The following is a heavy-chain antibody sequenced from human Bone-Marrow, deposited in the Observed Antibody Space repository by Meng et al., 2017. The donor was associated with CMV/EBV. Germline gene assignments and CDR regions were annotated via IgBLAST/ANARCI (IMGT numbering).Heavy chain of an antibody. Sequence: WGSLRLSCAASGCTFSSYAMHWVGKAPGKGLEWVAVISYDGSNKYYADPAKCRFTISRDNSKNTLYLQMNSLRAEDTAVYYCARLAYSSSPGFDDWGQGTLVTVSS. V-gene: IGHV3-30-3*01. J-gene: IGHJ4*02. CDR2: ISYDGSNK. D-gene: IGHD6-6*01. CDR3: ARLAYSSSPGFDD. CDR1: GCTFSSYA.